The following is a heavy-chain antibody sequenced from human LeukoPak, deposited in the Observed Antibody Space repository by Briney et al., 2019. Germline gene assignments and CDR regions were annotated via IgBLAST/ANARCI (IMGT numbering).Heavy chain of an antibody. V-gene: IGHV4-4*07. J-gene: IGHJ5*02. Sequence: SETLSLTCTVSGGSISSYYWSWIRQPAGKGLEWIGRIYSSGSTNCNPSLKSRVTMSVDTSRNQLSLKLTSLTAADTAVYYCARAWFDPWGQGTLVTVSS. CDR1: GGSISSYY. CDR2: IYSSGST. CDR3: ARAWFDP.